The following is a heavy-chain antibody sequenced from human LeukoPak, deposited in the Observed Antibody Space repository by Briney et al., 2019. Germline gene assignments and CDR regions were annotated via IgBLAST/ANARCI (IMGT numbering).Heavy chain of an antibody. D-gene: IGHD2-2*01. Sequence: PGRSLSPSCAASGFTFSSYSMNWVRQAPGKGLEWVSSISSSSSYIYYADSVKGRFAISRDNAKNSLYLHMNSLRAEDTAVYYCARYQLGSYYFDYWGQGTLVTVSS. J-gene: IGHJ4*02. CDR3: ARYQLGSYYFDY. CDR2: ISSSSSYI. V-gene: IGHV3-21*01. CDR1: GFTFSSYS.